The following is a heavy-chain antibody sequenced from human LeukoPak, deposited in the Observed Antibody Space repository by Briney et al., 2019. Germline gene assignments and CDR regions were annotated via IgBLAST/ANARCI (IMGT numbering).Heavy chain of an antibody. CDR2: IIPIFGTA. V-gene: IGHV1-69*05. J-gene: IGHJ6*03. Sequence: SVKVSCKASGGTFSSYAISWVRQAPGQGLEWMGGIIPIFGTANYAQKFQGRVTITTDESTSTAYMELSSLRSEDTAVYYCARRKVTMVRGARYYYMDVWGKGTTVTVSS. D-gene: IGHD3-10*01. CDR1: GGTFSSYA. CDR3: ARRKVTMVRGARYYYMDV.